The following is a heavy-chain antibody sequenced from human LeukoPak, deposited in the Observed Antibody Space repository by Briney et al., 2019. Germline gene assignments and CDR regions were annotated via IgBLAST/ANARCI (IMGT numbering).Heavy chain of an antibody. CDR1: GGSISSYY. CDR3: AREGSGSPHYGMDV. D-gene: IGHD3-10*01. V-gene: IGHV3-20*04. J-gene: IGHJ6*02. Sequence: PSETLSLTCTVSGGSISSYYWSWVRQAPGKGLEWVSGINWNGGTTGYADSVKGRFTISRDNAKNSLYLQMNSLRAEDTALYYCAREGSGSPHYGMDVWGQGTTVTVSS. CDR2: INWNGGTT.